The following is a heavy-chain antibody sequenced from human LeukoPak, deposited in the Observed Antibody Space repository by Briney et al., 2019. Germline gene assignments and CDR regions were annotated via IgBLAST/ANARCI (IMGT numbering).Heavy chain of an antibody. CDR1: GFSLGTSGVG. J-gene: IGHJ4*02. D-gene: IGHD1-26*01. V-gene: IGHV2-5*01. CDR3: AHCGSYAFDY. Sequence: SVPTLVDPTQPLTLTCTFSGFSLGTSGVGGGWIRQPPVKALEWLALIYWNDDKRYSPSLKSRLTITKDTSKNQVVLTMTNMDPVDTATYYCAHCGSYAFDYWGQGTLVTVSS. CDR2: IYWNDDK.